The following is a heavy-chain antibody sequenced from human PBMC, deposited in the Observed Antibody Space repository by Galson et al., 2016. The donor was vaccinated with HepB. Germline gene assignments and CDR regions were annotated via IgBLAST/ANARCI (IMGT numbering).Heavy chain of an antibody. CDR3: AREVPRKQLWLRFGYFDS. V-gene: IGHV1-8*01. CDR1: GYTFTGSD. D-gene: IGHD5-18*01. CDR2: MDPKSGNT. Sequence: SVKVSCKASGYTFTGSDINWVRQATGQGLEWMGWMDPKSGNTGYDQKFQGRNTMTSDTSISTAYMALRSLSSEDTAVYYCAREVPRKQLWLRFGYFDSWGRGTLVTVSS. J-gene: IGHJ4*02.